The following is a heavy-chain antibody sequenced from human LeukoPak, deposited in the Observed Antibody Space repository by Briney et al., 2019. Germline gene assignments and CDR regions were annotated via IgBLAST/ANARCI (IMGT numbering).Heavy chain of an antibody. V-gene: IGHV1-69*05. CDR2: IIPIFGTA. Sequence: GASVKVSCKASGGTFSSYAISWVRQAPGQGLEWMGGIIPIFGTANYAQKFKGRVTITTDASTSAAYMELSSLRSEDTAVYYCARGPSRNNWFDPWGQETLVTVSS. J-gene: IGHJ5*01. CDR3: ARGPSRNNWFDP. CDR1: GGTFSSYA.